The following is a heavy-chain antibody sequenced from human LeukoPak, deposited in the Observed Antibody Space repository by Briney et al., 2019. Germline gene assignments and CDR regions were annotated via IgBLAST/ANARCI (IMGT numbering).Heavy chain of an antibody. CDR3: AKIDYGDYGVA. CDR2: ISWNSVST. D-gene: IGHD4-17*01. V-gene: IGHV3-9*01. Sequence: SLKISCAGSGFTFDDHAMHWVRQAPGKGLEWVSGISWNSVSTGYADSVKGRFTISRDNAKNSLYLLMNSLRAEDTALYFCAKIDYGDYGVAWGQGTLVTVSS. CDR1: GFTFDDHA. J-gene: IGHJ5*02.